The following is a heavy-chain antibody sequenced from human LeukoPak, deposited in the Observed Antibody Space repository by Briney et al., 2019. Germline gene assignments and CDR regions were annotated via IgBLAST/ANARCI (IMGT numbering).Heavy chain of an antibody. CDR2: IYYSGST. J-gene: IGHJ4*02. CDR3: ARPHFWSGYLPFDY. CDR1: GGSISSSSYY. V-gene: IGHV4-39*07. D-gene: IGHD3-3*02. Sequence: PSETLSLTCTVSGGSISSSSYYWGWIRQPPGKGLEWIGSIYYSGSTYYNPSLKSRVTISVDTSKNQFSLKLSSVTAADTAVYYCARPHFWSGYLPFDYWGQGTLVTVSS.